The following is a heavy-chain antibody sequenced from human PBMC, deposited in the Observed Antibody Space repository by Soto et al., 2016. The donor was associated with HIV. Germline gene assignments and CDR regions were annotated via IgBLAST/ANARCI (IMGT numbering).Heavy chain of an antibody. CDR1: GGTAAL. Sequence: QVQLVQSGAEVKKPGSSVKVSSKSTSGGTAALGCLVKDYFPEPVTVSWNSGALTSGVHTFQGRVTITADESTRTAYMELSSLISEDTAVYYCARVRATANDQWLDAFDMWGRGTMVTVSS. CDR3: ARVRATANDQWLDAFDM. CDR2: NSGALT. V-gene: IGHV1-69*10. J-gene: IGHJ3*02. D-gene: IGHD6-19*01.